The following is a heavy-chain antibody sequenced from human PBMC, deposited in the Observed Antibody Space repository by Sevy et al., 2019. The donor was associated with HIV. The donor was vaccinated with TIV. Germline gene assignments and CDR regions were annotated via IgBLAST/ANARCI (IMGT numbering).Heavy chain of an antibody. CDR3: STATGSREDFSDN. Sequence: GGSLRLSCTASGFTFGDYCMSWVRQAPGKGLEWVAFLKSDVYGGTVDHAASVRGRFVISRDDSKTIAYLQMNSLKPEDTAVYYCSTATGSREDFSDNWGQGTLVTVSS. CDR2: LKSDVYGGTV. J-gene: IGHJ4*02. V-gene: IGHV3-49*04. CDR1: GFTFGDYC.